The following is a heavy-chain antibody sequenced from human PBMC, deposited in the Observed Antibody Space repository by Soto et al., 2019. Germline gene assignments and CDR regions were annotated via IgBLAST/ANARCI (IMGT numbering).Heavy chain of an antibody. D-gene: IGHD7-27*01. V-gene: IGHV4-30-4*01. Sequence: TSETLSLTCSVSGGSISSGDYYWSWIRQPPGEGLALIGYIYYSGTTYYNPSLKSRITISLDTSKSQFSLKLSSVTAADTAVYYCARLTGDYFYYGVDVWGQGTTVTVSS. CDR1: GGSISSGDYY. CDR3: ARLTGDYFYYGVDV. J-gene: IGHJ6*02. CDR2: IYYSGTT.